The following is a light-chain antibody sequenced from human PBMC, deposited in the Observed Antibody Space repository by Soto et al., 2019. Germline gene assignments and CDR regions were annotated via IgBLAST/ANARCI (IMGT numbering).Light chain of an antibody. CDR2: STN. CDR3: VLYVGSGIWV. J-gene: IGLJ3*02. Sequence: QTVVTQEPSFSVSRGGTVTLTCGLSSGSVSTSTYPSWYQQTPGQAPRTLIYSTNTRSSGVPDRFSGSILGNKAALTITGAQADDESDYYCVLYVGSGIWVFGGGTKLTVL. CDR1: SGSVSTSTY. V-gene: IGLV8-61*01.